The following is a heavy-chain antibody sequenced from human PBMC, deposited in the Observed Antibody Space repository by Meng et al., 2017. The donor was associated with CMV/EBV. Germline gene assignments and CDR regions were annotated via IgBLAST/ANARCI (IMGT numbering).Heavy chain of an antibody. J-gene: IGHJ1*01. CDR2: INPNSGGT. CDR3: ARVRRDSSGWSDAEYFQH. CDR1: YTFTGYY. Sequence: YTFTGYYMHWVRQAPGQGLEWMGWINPNSGGTNYAQKFQGRVTMTRDTSISTAYMELSRLRSDDTAVYYCARVRRDSSGWSDAEYFQHWGQGTLVTVSS. D-gene: IGHD6-19*01. V-gene: IGHV1-2*02.